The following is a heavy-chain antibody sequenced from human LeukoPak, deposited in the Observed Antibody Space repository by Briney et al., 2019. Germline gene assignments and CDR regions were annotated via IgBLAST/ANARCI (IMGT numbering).Heavy chain of an antibody. J-gene: IGHJ4*02. D-gene: IGHD4-23*01. CDR3: ARDRGNSWANYFDY. V-gene: IGHV1-18*01. CDR2: ISAYNGDT. CDR1: GYIFCHNG. Sequence: GASVLVSCKTSGYIFCHNGIGWVRQAPGQGPEWMGWISAYNGDTNYAQSFQGRVTITADESTSTAYMELSSLRSEDTAVYYCARDRGNSWANYFDYWGQGTLVTVSS.